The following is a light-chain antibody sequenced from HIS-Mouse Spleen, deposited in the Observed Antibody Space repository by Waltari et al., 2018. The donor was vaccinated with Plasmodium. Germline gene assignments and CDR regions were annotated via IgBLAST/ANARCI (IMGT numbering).Light chain of an antibody. CDR2: GSS. CDR1: QSVSSN. J-gene: IGKJ1*01. CDR3: QQYNNWWT. V-gene: IGKV3-15*01. Sequence: EIVMTQSPATLSVSPGERATLSSRASQSVSSNLAWYQQKPGPAPRLLIYGSSTRATGIPARFSGSGSGTEFTLTISSLQSEDFAVYYCQQYNNWWTFGQGTKVEIK.